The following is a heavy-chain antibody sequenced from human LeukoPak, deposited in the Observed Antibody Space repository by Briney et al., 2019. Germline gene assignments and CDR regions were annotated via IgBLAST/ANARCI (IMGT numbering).Heavy chain of an antibody. CDR2: INPSGRI. Sequence: PSETLSLTCAVFGGSLSDHDWSWIRQPPGKGLEWIGEINPSGRISYNPSLKSRLTISVDASKNQFSLNLRSLTAADTAVYYCARGRQEVSMIVVVMTAVSYYLDVWGKGTTVTVS. CDR3: ARGRQEVSMIVVVMTAVSYYLDV. V-gene: IGHV4-34*01. J-gene: IGHJ6*03. CDR1: GGSLSDHD. D-gene: IGHD3-22*01.